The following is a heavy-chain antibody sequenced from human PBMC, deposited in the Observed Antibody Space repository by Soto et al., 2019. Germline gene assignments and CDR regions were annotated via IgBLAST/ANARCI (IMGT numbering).Heavy chain of an antibody. V-gene: IGHV3-23*01. J-gene: IGHJ5*02. CDR2: ISGSGGST. CDR1: GFTFSSYA. CDR3: ARRIMITFGDFTGWFDP. Sequence: EVQLLESGGGLVQPGGSLRLSCAASGFTFSSYAMSWVRQAPGKGLEWVSAISGSGGSTYYADSVKGRFTISRDNSKNTLYLQMSSLRAEDTAVYYCARRIMITFGDFTGWFDPWGQGTLVTVSS. D-gene: IGHD3-16*01.